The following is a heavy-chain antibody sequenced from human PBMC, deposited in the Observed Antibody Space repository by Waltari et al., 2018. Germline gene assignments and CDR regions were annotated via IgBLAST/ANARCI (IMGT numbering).Heavy chain of an antibody. V-gene: IGHV1-8*01. Sequence: QVQLVRSGAEVKKPGASVKVSCKASGYTFTSYDINWVRQATGQGLEWMGWMNPNSGNTGYAQKFQGRVTMTRNTSISTAYMELSSLRSEDTAVYYCARPPIAAAGTGLDYWGQGTLVTVSS. D-gene: IGHD6-13*01. CDR3: ARPPIAAAGTGLDY. CDR1: GYTFTSYD. J-gene: IGHJ4*02. CDR2: MNPNSGNT.